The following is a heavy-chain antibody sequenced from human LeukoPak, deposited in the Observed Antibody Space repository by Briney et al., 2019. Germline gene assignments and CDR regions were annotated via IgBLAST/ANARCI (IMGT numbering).Heavy chain of an antibody. CDR3: ARDTESSKSSFDY. Sequence: GGSLRLSCAASGFTFSSYGMHWVRQAPGKGLEWVAVIAFDGTNKYYADSVKGRFTISRDNSKNTLYLQMNSLRAEDTAVYYCARDTESSKSSFDYWGQGTLVTVSS. D-gene: IGHD2-8*02. V-gene: IGHV3-30*03. CDR2: IAFDGTNK. J-gene: IGHJ4*02. CDR1: GFTFSSYG.